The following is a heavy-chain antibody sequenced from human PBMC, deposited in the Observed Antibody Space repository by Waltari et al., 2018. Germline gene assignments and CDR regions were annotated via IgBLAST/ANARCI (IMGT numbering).Heavy chain of an antibody. J-gene: IGHJ6*02. CDR1: GFTFEDYG. V-gene: IGHV3-20*04. Sequence: EVLLEDSGGRVVRPGGSLRLSCGASGFTFEDYGMSWVRQAPGKGLEWVSGINWDGEKAVYADSVKGRFTISRDNAKNTVYLQMNGLRAEDSALYYCARIKCPYNLNGLDVWGLGTRVTVSS. CDR2: INWDGEKA. CDR3: ARIKCPYNLNGLDV. D-gene: IGHD1-20*01.